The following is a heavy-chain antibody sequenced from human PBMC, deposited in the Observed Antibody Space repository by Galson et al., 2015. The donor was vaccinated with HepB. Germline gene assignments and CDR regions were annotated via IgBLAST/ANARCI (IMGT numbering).Heavy chain of an antibody. V-gene: IGHV3-23*01. D-gene: IGHD6-19*01. CDR2: ISGDGAAI. CDR1: GYTFNSYA. CDR3: AKEEGVAVAGFDC. Sequence: SLRLSCAASGYTFNSYAIVWVRQVPGKGLDWVSLISGDGAAIKYADSVKGRFTISRDYSKNTVYLQMNSLRAEDTAVYYCAKEEGVAVAGFDCWGQGTLVTVSS. J-gene: IGHJ4*02.